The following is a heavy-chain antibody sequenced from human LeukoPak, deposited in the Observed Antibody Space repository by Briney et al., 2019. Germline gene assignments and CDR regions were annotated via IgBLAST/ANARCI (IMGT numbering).Heavy chain of an antibody. CDR3: ARGAGPFDY. Sequence: PGGSLRLSCAASGFTFSSYSMNWVRQAPGKGLEWVSSISSSSGYIYYADSVKGRFTISRDNAKNSLYLQMNSLRAEDTAVYYCARGAGPFDYWGQGTLVTGSS. V-gene: IGHV3-21*01. D-gene: IGHD3-10*01. J-gene: IGHJ4*02. CDR2: ISSSSGYI. CDR1: GFTFSSYS.